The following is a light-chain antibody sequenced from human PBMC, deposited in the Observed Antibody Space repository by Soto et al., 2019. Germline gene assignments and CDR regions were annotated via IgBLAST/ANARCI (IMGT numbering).Light chain of an antibody. CDR1: QSVGTS. Sequence: EIVLTQSPATLSFSPGERATLSCRASQSVGTSLAWFQQKPGQAPRLLIYDASKRATDIPARFSGSGSGTDFTLTISSLEPEDFAVYYCQQRYSRLPTFGGGTKVETK. J-gene: IGKJ4*01. CDR2: DAS. V-gene: IGKV3-11*01. CDR3: QQRYSRLPT.